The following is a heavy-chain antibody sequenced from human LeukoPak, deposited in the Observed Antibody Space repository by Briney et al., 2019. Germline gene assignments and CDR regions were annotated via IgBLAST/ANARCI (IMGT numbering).Heavy chain of an antibody. D-gene: IGHD3-22*01. CDR2: ISYDGSNK. Sequence: GGSLRLSCAASGFTLSSYGMHWVRQAPGKGLEGVAVISYDGSNKYYAGSVKGRFTISRDNSKNTLYLQMNSLRAEDTAVYYCAKTLIPLGYYDAFDIWGQGTMVTVSS. V-gene: IGHV3-30*18. J-gene: IGHJ3*02. CDR3: AKTLIPLGYYDAFDI. CDR1: GFTLSSYG.